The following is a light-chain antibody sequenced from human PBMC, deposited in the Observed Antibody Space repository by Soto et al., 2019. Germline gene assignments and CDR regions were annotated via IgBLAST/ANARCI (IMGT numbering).Light chain of an antibody. CDR2: GYI. CDR3: QSYDSSLGAVV. CDR1: SSNIGEDYD. Sequence: QSVLTQPPSVSGAPGQRVNFSCTGSSSNIGEDYDVHWYRQLPGTAPKLLIYGYINRPSRVPERFSGSKSGTSASLVITALQAEDEGHYFCQSYDSSLGAVVFGGGTKVTVL. V-gene: IGLV1-40*01. J-gene: IGLJ2*01.